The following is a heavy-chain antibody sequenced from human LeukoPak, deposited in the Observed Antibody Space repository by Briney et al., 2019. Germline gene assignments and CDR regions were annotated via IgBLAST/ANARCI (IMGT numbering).Heavy chain of an antibody. D-gene: IGHD2-15*01. J-gene: IGHJ3*02. V-gene: IGHV1-2*02. CDR2: INPNSGGT. Sequence: VKVSCKASGYTFTGYYMHWVRQAPGQGLEWMGWINPNSGGTNYAQKFQGRVTMTRDTSISTAYMELSRLRSDDTAVYYCARTEDIVVVVAAFHDAFDIRGQGTMVTVSS. CDR3: ARTEDIVVVVAAFHDAFDI. CDR1: GYTFTGYY.